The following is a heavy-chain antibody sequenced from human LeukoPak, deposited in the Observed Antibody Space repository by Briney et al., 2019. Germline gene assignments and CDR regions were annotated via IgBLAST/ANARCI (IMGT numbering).Heavy chain of an antibody. CDR3: ARDSRGWYVDYYFDY. Sequence: GGSLRLSCAASGFTFSSYEMNWVRQAPGKGLEGVSYISSSGSTIYYADSVKGRFTISRDNAKNSLYLQMNSLRAEDTAVYYCARDSRGWYVDYYFDYWGQGTLVTVSS. V-gene: IGHV3-48*03. CDR1: GFTFSSYE. J-gene: IGHJ4*02. D-gene: IGHD6-19*01. CDR2: ISSSGSTI.